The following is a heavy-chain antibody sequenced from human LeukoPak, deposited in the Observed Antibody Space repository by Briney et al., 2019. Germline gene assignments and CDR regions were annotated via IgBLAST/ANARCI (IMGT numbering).Heavy chain of an antibody. J-gene: IGHJ4*02. CDR2: IYPDSGGT. CDR3: ARSGYFWGLDS. CDR1: GYSFSGYY. V-gene: IGHV1-2*02. Sequence: EASVKVSCKASGYSFSGYYIHWMRQAPRQGLEWVEWIYPDSGGTNYAQKFQGRVIMTTDTSTSTAYMELSSLRSDDTALYYCARSGYFWGLDSWGQGTLVTVSS. D-gene: IGHD7-27*01.